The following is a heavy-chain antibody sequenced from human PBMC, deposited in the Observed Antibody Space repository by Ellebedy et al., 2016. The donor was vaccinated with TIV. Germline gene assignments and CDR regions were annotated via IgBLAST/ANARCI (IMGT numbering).Heavy chain of an antibody. CDR3: ARAHLYEGAGFYYGMDV. CDR1: GFTFSDYY. J-gene: IGHJ6*02. D-gene: IGHD5/OR15-5a*01. Sequence: GESLKISXAASGFTFSDYYMSWIRQAPGKGLEWVSYISSSSSYTNYADSVKGRFTISRDNAKNSLYLQMNSLRAEDTAVYYCARAHLYEGAGFYYGMDVWGQGTTVTVSS. CDR2: ISSSSSYT. V-gene: IGHV3-11*05.